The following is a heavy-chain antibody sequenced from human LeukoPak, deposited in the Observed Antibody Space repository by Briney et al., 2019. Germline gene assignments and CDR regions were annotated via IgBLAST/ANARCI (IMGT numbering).Heavy chain of an antibody. CDR1: GFTFSSYS. CDR2: ISTSSSYI. CDR3: ARVQWETSPGGYYYYMDV. D-gene: IGHD4-23*01. Sequence: SGGSLRLSCAVSGFTFSSYSMNWVRQAPGKGPEWVSFISTSSSYIYYADSVKGRFTISRDNAKNSLYLQMNSLRAEDTAVYYCARVQWETSPGGYYYYMDVWGKGTTVTVSS. V-gene: IGHV3-21*01. J-gene: IGHJ6*03.